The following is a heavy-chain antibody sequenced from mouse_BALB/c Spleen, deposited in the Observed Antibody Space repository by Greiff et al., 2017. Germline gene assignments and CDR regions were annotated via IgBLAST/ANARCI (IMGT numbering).Heavy chain of an antibody. D-gene: IGHD2-4*01. J-gene: IGHJ4*01. CDR3: VRGGGYDYVVDYAMDY. CDR1: GFSLTSYD. V-gene: IGHV2-9-2*01. Sequence: VKLMESGPGLVAPSQSLSITCTVSGFSLTSYDISWIRQPPGKGLEWLGVIWTGGGTNYNSAFMSRLSISKDNSKSQVFLKMISLQTDDTAIYYCVRGGGYDYVVDYAMDYWGQGTSVTVSS. CDR2: IWTGGGT.